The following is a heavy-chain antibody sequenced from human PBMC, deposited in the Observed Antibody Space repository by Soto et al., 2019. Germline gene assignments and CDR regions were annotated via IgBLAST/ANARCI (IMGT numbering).Heavy chain of an antibody. CDR1: GYTFTRYS. CDR2: ISNYNGDT. V-gene: IGHV1-18*04. J-gene: IGHJ5*02. D-gene: IGHD6-19*01. Sequence: QVQLVQSGAEVKKPGASVQVSCKASGYTFTRYSINWVRQAPGQGLEWVGWISNYNGDTKYAQKFQGRGTLTTDTSTTKTYMDLRSLTSDDTAVYFCSRGDSTGSPTGFFDPWGQGTLVTVSS. CDR3: SRGDSTGSPTGFFDP.